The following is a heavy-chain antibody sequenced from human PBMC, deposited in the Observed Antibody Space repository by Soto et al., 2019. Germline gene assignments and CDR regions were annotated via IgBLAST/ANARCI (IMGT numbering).Heavy chain of an antibody. D-gene: IGHD3-9*01. CDR2: IYYSGST. CDR1: GGSISSGDYY. CDR3: ARDRLRYGLVIANYYYGMDV. J-gene: IGHJ6*02. Sequence: QVQLQESGPGLVKPSQTLSLTCTVSGGSISSGDYYWSWIRQPPGKGLEWIGYIYYSGSTYYNPSLKSRVTISVDTSTNQFSLKLSSVTAADTAVYYCARDRLRYGLVIANYYYGMDVWGQGTTVTVSS. V-gene: IGHV4-30-4*01.